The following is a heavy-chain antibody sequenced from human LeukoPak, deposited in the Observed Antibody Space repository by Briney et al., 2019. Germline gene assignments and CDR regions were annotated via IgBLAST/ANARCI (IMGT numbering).Heavy chain of an antibody. D-gene: IGHD2-2*01. V-gene: IGHV3-21*01. CDR2: ISSIRNYI. CDR1: KFTFSDYS. CDR3: ARDRSSTYFDY. J-gene: IGHJ4*02. Sequence: GGSLRLSCAASKFTFSDYSMSWVRQAPGKGLEWVSSISSIRNYIYYADSVKGRFTVSRDNAKNSLYLQMNSLRAEDTAVYYCARDRSSTYFDYWAQGTPVTVSS.